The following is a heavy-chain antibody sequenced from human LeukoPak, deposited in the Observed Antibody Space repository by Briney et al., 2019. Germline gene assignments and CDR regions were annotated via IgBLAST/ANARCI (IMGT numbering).Heavy chain of an antibody. CDR3: ARDQYYGSGSYYNGGDY. CDR2: IIPIFGTA. J-gene: IGHJ4*02. CDR1: GGTFSSYA. D-gene: IGHD3-10*01. Sequence: SVKVSCKASGGTFSSYAISWVRQAPGQGLEWMGGIIPIFGTANYAQKFQGRVTITADKSTGTAYMELSSLRSGDTAVYYCARDQYYGSGSYYNGGDYWGQGTLVTVSS. V-gene: IGHV1-69*06.